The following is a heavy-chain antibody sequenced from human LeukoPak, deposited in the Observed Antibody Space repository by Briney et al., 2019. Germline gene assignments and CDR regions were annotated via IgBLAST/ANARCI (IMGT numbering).Heavy chain of an antibody. V-gene: IGHV1-18*01. CDR2: ISAYNGNT. Sequence: GASVKVSCKASGYTFTNYGINWVRQAPGQGLEWMGWISAYNGNTNYAQKVHGRVTITTDTSTSTAYMEMRRLRSDDTAVYYCARDSSGYPRDASDYWGQGTLVTVS. J-gene: IGHJ4*02. CDR1: GYTFTNYG. D-gene: IGHD3-22*01. CDR3: ARDSSGYPRDASDY.